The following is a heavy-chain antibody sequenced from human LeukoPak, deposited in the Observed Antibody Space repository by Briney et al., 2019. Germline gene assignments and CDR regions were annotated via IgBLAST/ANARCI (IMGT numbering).Heavy chain of an antibody. CDR1: GGSISSYY. V-gene: IGHV4-4*09. J-gene: IGHJ1*01. CDR3: AATYYYDSSGYYFRIAEYFQH. D-gene: IGHD3-22*01. CDR2: IYTSGST. Sequence: SETLSLTCTVSGGSISSYYWSWNRQPPGKGLEWIGYIYTSGSTNYNPSLKSGVTISVDTSKNQFSLKLSSVTAADTAVYYCAATYYYDSSGYYFRIAEYFQHWGQGTLVTVSS.